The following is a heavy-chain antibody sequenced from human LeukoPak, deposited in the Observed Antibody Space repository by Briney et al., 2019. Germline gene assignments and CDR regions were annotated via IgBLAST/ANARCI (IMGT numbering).Heavy chain of an antibody. J-gene: IGHJ4*02. D-gene: IGHD2-15*01. CDR3: ARGRGYCSGGSCYSQGYYFDY. Sequence: PSETLSLTCAVYGGSFSGYYWSWIRQPPGKGLEWIGEINHSGSTNYNPSLKSRVTISVDTSKNQFSLKLSSVTAADTAVYYCARGRGYCSGGSCYSQGYYFDYWGQGTLVTVSS. CDR2: INHSGST. CDR1: GGSFSGYY. V-gene: IGHV4-34*01.